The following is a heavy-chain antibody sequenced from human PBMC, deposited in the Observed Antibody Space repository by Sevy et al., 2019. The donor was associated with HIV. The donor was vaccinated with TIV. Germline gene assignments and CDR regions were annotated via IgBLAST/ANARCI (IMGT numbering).Heavy chain of an antibody. CDR2: ISYTGNT. D-gene: IGHD6-6*01. J-gene: IGHJ5*02. CDR3: ARDATESTSSSVWFDP. Sequence: SETLSLTCTVSGDSISSGNYYWHWIRQPPGKGLEWIGYISYTGNTYYNPSLKIPVTISVETSNNQFSLRLTSVTAADTAVYYCARDATESTSSSVWFDPWGQGTLVTVSS. CDR1: GDSISSGNYY. V-gene: IGHV4-30-4*08.